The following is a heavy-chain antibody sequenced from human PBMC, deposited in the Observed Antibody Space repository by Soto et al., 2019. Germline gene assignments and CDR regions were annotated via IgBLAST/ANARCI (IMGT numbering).Heavy chain of an antibody. D-gene: IGHD2-2*01. Sequence: SETLALTFTVSGCSISSGGYYWSWLRQHPGKGLEWIGYIYYSGSTYYNPSLKSRVTISVDTSKNQFSLKLSSVTAADTAVYYCARASYCSSTSCYAVGYYYYYMDVWGKGTTVTVSS. CDR1: GCSISSGGYY. V-gene: IGHV4-31*03. CDR3: ARASYCSSTSCYAVGYYYYYMDV. CDR2: IYYSGST. J-gene: IGHJ6*03.